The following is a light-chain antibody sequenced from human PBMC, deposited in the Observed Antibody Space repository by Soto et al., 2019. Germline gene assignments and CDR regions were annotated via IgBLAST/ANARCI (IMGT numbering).Light chain of an antibody. CDR1: QSISSTY. J-gene: IGKJ4*02. Sequence: EIPLTQSPCTLSLSSGERATLSCRASQSISSTYFACYQQKPGQATSLVIYGASIRATGTPDRFSGSGSGTDFTLTISRLEPEDFAVYYCQHYGSLARTFGGGTKVEIK. CDR3: QHYGSLART. V-gene: IGKV3-20*01. CDR2: GAS.